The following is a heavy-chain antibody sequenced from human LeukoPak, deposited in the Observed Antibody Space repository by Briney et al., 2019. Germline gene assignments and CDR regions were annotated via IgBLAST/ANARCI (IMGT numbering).Heavy chain of an antibody. CDR2: ISGSGGST. CDR1: GFTFSSYG. V-gene: IGHV3-23*01. Sequence: GGSLRLSCAASGFTFSSYGMSWVRQAPGEGLEWVSAISGSGGSTYYADSVKGRFTISRDNSKNTLYLQMNSLRAEDTAVYYCAKDQAAAAGFPFFDYWGQGTLVTVSS. D-gene: IGHD6-13*01. CDR3: AKDQAAAAGFPFFDY. J-gene: IGHJ4*02.